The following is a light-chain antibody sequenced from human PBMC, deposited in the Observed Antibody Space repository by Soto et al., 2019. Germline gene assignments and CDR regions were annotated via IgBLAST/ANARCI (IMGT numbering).Light chain of an antibody. CDR3: QQYNNYSWT. CDR2: KAS. Sequence: DIQMTHSPSTLSASVGDRVTIPCRASHRISSWLVWYQQKPGKAPKLLLYKASSLGSGVPSKFSGSGSGRAFTLTISILQPDDFVTYYYQQYNNYSWTFGQGTKVDIK. CDR1: HRISSW. J-gene: IGKJ1*01. V-gene: IGKV1-5*03.